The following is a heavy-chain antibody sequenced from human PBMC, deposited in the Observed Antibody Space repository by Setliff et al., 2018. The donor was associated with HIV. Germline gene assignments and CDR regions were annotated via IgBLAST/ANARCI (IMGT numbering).Heavy chain of an antibody. CDR2: ISSISSYI. J-gene: IGHJ4*02. CDR3: ARVLFPDYYDSSGYYYVKYYFDY. Sequence: GGSLRLSCAASGFTFSSYSMNWVRQAPGKGLEWVSSISSISSYIYYADSVKGRFTISRDDAKNSLYLQMNSLRAEDTAVYYCARVLFPDYYDSSGYYYVKYYFDYWGQGTLVTVSS. D-gene: IGHD3-22*01. CDR1: GFTFSSYS. V-gene: IGHV3-21*01.